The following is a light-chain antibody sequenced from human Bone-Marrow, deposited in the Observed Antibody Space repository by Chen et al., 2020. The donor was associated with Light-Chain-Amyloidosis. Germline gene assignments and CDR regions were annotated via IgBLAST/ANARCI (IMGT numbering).Light chain of an antibody. CDR1: NIGSTS. V-gene: IGLV3-21*02. CDR3: QVCDRSRDRPV. Sequence: SYVLTQPSSVSVAPGQTATIACGGNNIGSTSVHWYQQTPGQAPLLVVYDDSDRPSGIPERLSGSSSGNTATLTISRVEAGDEADYYCQVCDRSRDRPVFGGGTKLTVL. J-gene: IGLJ3*02. CDR2: DDS.